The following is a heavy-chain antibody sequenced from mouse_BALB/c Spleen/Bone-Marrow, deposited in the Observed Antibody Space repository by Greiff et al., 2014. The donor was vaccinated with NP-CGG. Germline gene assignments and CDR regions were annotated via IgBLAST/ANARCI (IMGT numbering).Heavy chain of an antibody. D-gene: IGHD1-2*01. CDR1: GYTFTTYT. J-gene: IGHJ2*01. Sequence: QVQLQQPAAELARPGASVRMSCKASGYTFTTYTMHWVKQRPGQGLEWIGYINPSSGYTEYNQNFKGKTTLTADKSSSTAYMQLSSLTSEDSAVYYCARNGHSYGYYFDYWGQGTTLSVSS. CDR2: INPSSGYT. V-gene: IGHV1-4*02. CDR3: ARNGHSYGYYFDY.